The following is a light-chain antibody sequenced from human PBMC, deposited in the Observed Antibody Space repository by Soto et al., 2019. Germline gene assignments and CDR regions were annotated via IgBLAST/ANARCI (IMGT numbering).Light chain of an antibody. CDR1: SGHSNYA. CDR2: VNSDGSH. CDR3: QTWGAGG. Sequence: QPVLTQSPSASASLGASVNLTCTLSSGHSNYAIAWHQQQPEKGPRYLMKVNSDGSHTKGVGIPDRFSGSSSGAERYLIISSLQSEDEADYYCQTWGAGGFGGGTQLTVL. J-gene: IGLJ7*01. V-gene: IGLV4-69*01.